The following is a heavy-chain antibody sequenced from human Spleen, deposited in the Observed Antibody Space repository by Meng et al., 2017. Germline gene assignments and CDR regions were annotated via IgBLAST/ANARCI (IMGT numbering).Heavy chain of an antibody. CDR2: INPKSGDT. Sequence: QGQLVQSGEEGKKPGASVKVSCKASGYTFPDYWLHWVRRAPGQGLEWMGRINPKSGDTHYAQRFQGRVTMTGDTSISTAYMELSGLRSDDTAMYYCARDEDISAAGKLFGDYWGQGTLVTVSS. D-gene: IGHD6-13*01. V-gene: IGHV1-2*06. J-gene: IGHJ4*02. CDR1: GYTFPDYW. CDR3: ARDEDISAAGKLFGDY.